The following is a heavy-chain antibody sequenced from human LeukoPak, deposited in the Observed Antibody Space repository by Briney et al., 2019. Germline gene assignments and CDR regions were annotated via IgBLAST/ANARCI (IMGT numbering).Heavy chain of an antibody. J-gene: IGHJ4*02. CDR1: GGSISSGGYY. D-gene: IGHD6-13*01. Sequence: PSQTLSLTWTVSGGSISSGGYYWSWIRQPPGKGLEWIGYIYHSGSTYYNPSLKSRVTISVDRSKNQFSLKLSSVTAADTAVYYCARAGRIEATGTYYFDYWGQGTLVTVSS. CDR3: ARAGRIEATGTYYFDY. CDR2: IYHSGST. V-gene: IGHV4-30-2*01.